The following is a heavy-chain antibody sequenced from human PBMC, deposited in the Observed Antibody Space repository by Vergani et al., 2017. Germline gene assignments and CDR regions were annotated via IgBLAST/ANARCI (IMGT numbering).Heavy chain of an antibody. V-gene: IGHV3-48*01. D-gene: IGHD1-1*01. Sequence: EVQLVESGGGLVQPGGSLRLSCAASGFTFSSYSMNWVRQAPGKGLEWVSYISSSSSTIYYADSVKGRFTISRDNAKSSLYLQMNSLRAEDTAVYYCARGNWNADYWGQGTLVTVSS. CDR2: ISSSSSTI. J-gene: IGHJ4*02. CDR1: GFTFSSYS. CDR3: ARGNWNADY.